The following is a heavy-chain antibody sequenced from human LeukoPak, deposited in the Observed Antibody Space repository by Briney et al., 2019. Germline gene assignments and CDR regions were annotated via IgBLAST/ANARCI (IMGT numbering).Heavy chain of an antibody. V-gene: IGHV1-18*01. D-gene: IGHD2-8*02. J-gene: IGHJ3*01. CDR1: GYTFTSYG. Sequence: ASVKVSCKASGYTFTSYGISWVRQAPGQGLEWMGWISAYNGNTNYAQKLQGRVTMTTDTSTSTAYMELRSLRSDDTAVYYCARARITSTPGGLDAIDFLGQGTMVTVSS. CDR2: ISAYNGNT. CDR3: ARARITSTPGGLDAIDF.